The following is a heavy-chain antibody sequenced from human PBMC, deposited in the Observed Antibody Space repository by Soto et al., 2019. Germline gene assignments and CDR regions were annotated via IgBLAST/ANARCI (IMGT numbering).Heavy chain of an antibody. D-gene: IGHD4-4*01. CDR3: ARISVTTPYYFYAMDV. J-gene: IGHJ6*02. Sequence: SGPTLVNPTHTLTLTCTFSGFSLSTSGMCVSWIRQPPGKALEWLALIDWDADKYYSTSLKTRLTISRDTSKNQVVLTMTNMDPVDTATYYCARISVTTPYYFYAMDVWGPGTTVTVSS. CDR2: IDWDADK. V-gene: IGHV2-70*01. CDR1: GFSLSTSGMC.